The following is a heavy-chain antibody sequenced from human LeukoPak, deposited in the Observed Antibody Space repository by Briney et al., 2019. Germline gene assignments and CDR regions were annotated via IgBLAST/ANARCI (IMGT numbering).Heavy chain of an antibody. CDR1: GFTFSSYS. D-gene: IGHD3-3*01. CDR3: ASDSITIFGVINY. CDR2: ISSSSSTI. Sequence: SGGSLRLSCAASGFTFSSYSMNWVRQAPGKGLEWVSYISSSSSTIYYADSVKGRFTISRDNAKNSLYLQMNSLRAEDTAVYYCASDSITIFGVINYWGQGTLVTVSS. J-gene: IGHJ4*02. V-gene: IGHV3-48*01.